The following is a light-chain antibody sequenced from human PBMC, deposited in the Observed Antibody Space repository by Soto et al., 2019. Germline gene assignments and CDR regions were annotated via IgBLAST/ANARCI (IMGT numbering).Light chain of an antibody. J-gene: IGKJ4*01. CDR3: QQYNIWPPLT. CDR2: DAS. CDR1: QSVIGRQ. Sequence: IVVTQSPVTLSLSPGERATLSCSAIQSVIGRQLAWYHQRSGQAPRLLIFDASIRVPTTPARFSGSGSGTEFTLTISSLQSEDFAVYFCQQYNIWPPLTFGGGTKVDIK. V-gene: IGKV3-15*01.